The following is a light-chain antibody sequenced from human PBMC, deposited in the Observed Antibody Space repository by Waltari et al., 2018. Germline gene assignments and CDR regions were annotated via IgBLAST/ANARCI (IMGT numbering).Light chain of an antibody. CDR2: KAS. CDR3: QQYNSYSRGT. J-gene: IGKJ3*01. CDR1: QSISSW. Sequence: DIQMTQSPSTLSASVGDRVTITCRASQSISSWLAWYQQKPGKAPKLLIYKASSLESGVPSRFIGSGSGTEFTLTISSLQPDDFATYYCQQYNSYSRGTFGPGTKVDIK. V-gene: IGKV1-5*03.